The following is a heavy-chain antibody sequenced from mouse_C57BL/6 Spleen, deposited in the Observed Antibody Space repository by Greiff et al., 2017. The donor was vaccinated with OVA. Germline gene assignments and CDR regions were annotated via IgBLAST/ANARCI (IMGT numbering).Heavy chain of an antibody. CDR3: SRPTVVAHWYFDV. D-gene: IGHD1-1*01. CDR2: IYPGSGST. Sequence: VQLQQPGAELVKPGASVKMSCKASGYTFTSYWITWVKQRPGQGLEWIGDIYPGSGSTNYNEKFKSKATLTVDKSSSTAYMQLSSLTSEDSAVYYCSRPTVVAHWYFDVWGTGTTVTVAS. CDR1: GYTFTSYW. V-gene: IGHV1-55*01. J-gene: IGHJ1*03.